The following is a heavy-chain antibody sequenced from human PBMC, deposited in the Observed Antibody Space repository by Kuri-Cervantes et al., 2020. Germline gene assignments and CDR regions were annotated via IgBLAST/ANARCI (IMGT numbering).Heavy chain of an antibody. V-gene: IGHV3-15*01. J-gene: IGHJ4*02. CDR3: TTGINLWF. D-gene: IGHD2-21*01. CDR2: IKSKSDGGTA. CDR1: GFTFTDAW. Sequence: GGSLRLSCAASGFTFTDAWMSWVRQAPGKGLEWVGRIKSKSDGGTADYVAPVKGRFTISRDDSKNTLYLQMSSLKIEDTAIYYCTTGINLWFWGQGTLVTVSS.